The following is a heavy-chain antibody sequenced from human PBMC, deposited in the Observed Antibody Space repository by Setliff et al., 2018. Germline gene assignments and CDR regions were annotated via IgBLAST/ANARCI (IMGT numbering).Heavy chain of an antibody. CDR3: ARALFGVNDGLYHYFYMDI. CDR1: GYSFTSYG. V-gene: IGHV1-18*01. J-gene: IGHJ6*03. CDR2: ITTYNDNT. D-gene: IGHD3-10*02. Sequence: ASVKVSCKTSGYSFTSYGISWVRQAPGQGLEWMGHITTYNDNTKYAQKFQGRITVTTDLSTSTAYLDLRSLRSDDTAVYYCARALFGVNDGLYHYFYMDIWGKGTTVTVSS.